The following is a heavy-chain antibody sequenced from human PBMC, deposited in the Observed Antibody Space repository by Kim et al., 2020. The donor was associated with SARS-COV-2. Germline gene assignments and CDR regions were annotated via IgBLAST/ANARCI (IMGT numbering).Heavy chain of an antibody. CDR2: INPDNGGT. CDR1: GYVFTAYY. J-gene: IGHJ4*01. CDR3: AREEDFWSA. V-gene: IGHV1-2*02. D-gene: IGHD3-3*01. Sequence: ASVKVSCKASGYVFTAYYMHWIRQAPGQGLEWMGWINPDNGGTYYLKKFQGRVTMTRDTSISTVYMELSRLTSDDTADYFCAREEDFWSAWGQGTLVTVSS.